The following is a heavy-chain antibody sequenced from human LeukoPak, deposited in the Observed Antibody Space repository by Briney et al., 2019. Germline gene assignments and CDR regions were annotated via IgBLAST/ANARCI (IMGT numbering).Heavy chain of an antibody. CDR1: GGSISSYY. J-gene: IGHJ4*02. CDR3: ARGLEIAVAFLDY. CDR2: IYYSGST. V-gene: IGHV4-59*01. D-gene: IGHD6-19*01. Sequence: SETLSFTCTVSGGSISSYYWSWIRQPPGKGLEWIGYIYYSGSTNYNPSLKSRVTISVDTSKNQSSLKLSSVTAADTAVYYCARGLEIAVAFLDYWGQGTLVTVSS.